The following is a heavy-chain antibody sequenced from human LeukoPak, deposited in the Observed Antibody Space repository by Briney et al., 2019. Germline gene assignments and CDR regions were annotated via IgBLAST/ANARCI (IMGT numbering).Heavy chain of an antibody. Sequence: SSTRFLTCAVAGGSISSGGYSWSWIRQPPVKGLEWIGYIYHSGSTYYNPYLKSRVTISVDRSKNQFSLKLSSVTAADTAVYYCARGFRDSSSWYDAFDIWGQGTMVTVSS. J-gene: IGHJ3*02. CDR1: GGSISSGGYS. D-gene: IGHD6-13*01. CDR3: ARGFRDSSSWYDAFDI. V-gene: IGHV4-30-2*01. CDR2: IYHSGST.